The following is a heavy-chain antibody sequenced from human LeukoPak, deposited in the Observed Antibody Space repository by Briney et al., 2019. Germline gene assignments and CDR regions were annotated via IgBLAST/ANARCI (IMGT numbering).Heavy chain of an antibody. Sequence: GGSLRLSCAASGFTFSSYSMNWVRQAPGKGLEWVSSISSSSSYIYYADSVKGRFTISRDNAKNSLYLQMNSLRAEDTAVYYCAKGARPSYGYWYFDLWGRGTLVTVSS. CDR3: AKGARPSYGYWYFDL. CDR1: GFTFSSYS. J-gene: IGHJ2*01. D-gene: IGHD5-18*01. V-gene: IGHV3-21*01. CDR2: ISSSSSYI.